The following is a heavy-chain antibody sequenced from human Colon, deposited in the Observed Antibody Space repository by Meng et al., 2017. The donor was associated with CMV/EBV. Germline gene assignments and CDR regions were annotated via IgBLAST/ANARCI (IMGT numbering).Heavy chain of an antibody. V-gene: IGHV1-24*01. CDR1: GHTLIDLS. J-gene: IGHJ5*02. CDR3: ATTPGLMPEDNWFGP. CDR2: FGPEDGET. Sequence: SGHTLIDLSMHWVRHAPGRGLEWMGRFGPEDGETIFAQKFKGRVTLTEDTSTNTAYMELISLRSEDTAIYFCATTPGLMPEDNWFGPWGQGTLVTVSS. D-gene: IGHD2-2*01.